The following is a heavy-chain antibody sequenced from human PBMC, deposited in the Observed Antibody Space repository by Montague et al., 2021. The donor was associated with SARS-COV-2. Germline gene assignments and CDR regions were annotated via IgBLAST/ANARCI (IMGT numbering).Heavy chain of an antibody. CDR2: IHYIENT. D-gene: IGHD2-21*02. Sequence: SETLSLTCTVSGASISRSDYYWAWIRQPPGKGLELIGSIHYIENTYYNPSPESRVTIYVDTSENQFSLKLRTVIAADTAVHYCARLLPDGTVVATDIPFDSWGQGTLVTVSS. CDR3: ARLLPDGTVVATDIPFDS. J-gene: IGHJ4*02. CDR1: GASISRSDYY. V-gene: IGHV4-39*01.